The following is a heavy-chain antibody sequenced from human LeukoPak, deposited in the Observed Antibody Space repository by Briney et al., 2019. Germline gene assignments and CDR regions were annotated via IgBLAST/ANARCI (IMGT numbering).Heavy chain of an antibody. CDR3: ARALGAAKMDV. CDR2: INHSGST. J-gene: IGHJ6*04. D-gene: IGHD6-13*01. V-gene: IGHV4-34*01. CDR1: GGSFSGYY. Sequence: PSETLSLTCAVYGGSFSGYYRSWIRQPPGKGLEWIGEINHSGSTNYNPSLKSRVTISVDTSKNQFSLKLSSVTAADTAVYYCARALGAAKMDVWGKGTTVTVSS.